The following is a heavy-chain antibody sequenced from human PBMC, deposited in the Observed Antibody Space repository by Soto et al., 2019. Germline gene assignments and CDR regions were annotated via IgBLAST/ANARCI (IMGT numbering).Heavy chain of an antibody. CDR2: MNPNSGNT. V-gene: IGHV1-8*01. CDR3: ARWDYGYYARFDY. CDR1: GYTFTSHD. J-gene: IGHJ4*02. D-gene: IGHD4-17*01. Sequence: QVQLVQSGAEVKKSGASVKVSCTASGYTFTSHDINWVRQATGQGLEWMGWMNPNSGNTGYAQKFQGRVTMTRNNSISTAYMEMSSLRSEDTAVYYCARWDYGYYARFDYWGQGTLVTVSS.